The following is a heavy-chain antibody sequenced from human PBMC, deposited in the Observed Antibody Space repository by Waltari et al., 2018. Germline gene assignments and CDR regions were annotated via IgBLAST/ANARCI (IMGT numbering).Heavy chain of an antibody. CDR2: ISSSSSYI. V-gene: IGHV3-21*01. CDR1: GFTFSSYS. Sequence: EVQLVESGGGLVKPGGSLRLSCAASGFTFSSYSMNWVRQAPGKGLELVSTISSSSSYIYYANSVKGRFTISRDNAKNSLYLQMNSLRAEDTAVYYCARVRYNWKVFDYWGQGTLVTVSS. J-gene: IGHJ4*02. D-gene: IGHD1-20*01. CDR3: ARVRYNWKVFDY.